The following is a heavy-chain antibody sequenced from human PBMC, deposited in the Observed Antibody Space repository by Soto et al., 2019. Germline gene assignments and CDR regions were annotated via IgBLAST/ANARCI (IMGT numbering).Heavy chain of an antibody. CDR1: GDSISSGGHY. CDR2: IYYTGTT. Sequence: QVQLQESGPRLVKPSQTVSLTCTVSGDSISSGGHYWTWIRQHPGKGLEWIGFIYYTGTTYYNPSRQSRVSISVDTSKNQFSLELTSVTAADTAVYYCARAGPYDFWSGYPFEYWGQGTLVTVSS. J-gene: IGHJ4*02. V-gene: IGHV4-31*03. D-gene: IGHD3-3*01. CDR3: ARAGPYDFWSGYPFEY.